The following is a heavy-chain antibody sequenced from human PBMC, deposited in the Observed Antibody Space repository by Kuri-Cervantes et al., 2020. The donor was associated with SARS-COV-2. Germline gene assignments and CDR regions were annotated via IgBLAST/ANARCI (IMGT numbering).Heavy chain of an antibody. J-gene: IGHJ6*02. D-gene: IGHD6-13*01. CDR3: ARATPHSSSWFYYYGMDV. Sequence: ASVQVSCKDSGYTFTGYYMHWVRQAPGQGLEWMGWINPNSGGTNYAQKFQGWVTMTRDTSISTAYMELSRLRSDDTAVYYCARATPHSSSWFYYYGMDVWGQGTLVTVSS. V-gene: IGHV1-2*04. CDR2: INPNSGGT. CDR1: GYTFTGYY.